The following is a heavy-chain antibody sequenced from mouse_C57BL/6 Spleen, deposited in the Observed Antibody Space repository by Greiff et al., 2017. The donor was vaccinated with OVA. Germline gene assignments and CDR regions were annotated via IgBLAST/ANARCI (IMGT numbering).Heavy chain of an antibody. CDR3: AREGDYYFDY. J-gene: IGHJ2*01. CDR2: ISSGSSTI. V-gene: IGHV5-17*01. CDR1: GFTFSDYG. Sequence: DVKLVESGGGLVKPGGSLKLSCAASGFTFSDYGMHWVRQAPEKGLEWVAYISSGSSTIYYADTVKGRFTISRDNAKNTLFLQMTSLRSEDTAMYYCAREGDYYFDYWGQGTTLTVSS.